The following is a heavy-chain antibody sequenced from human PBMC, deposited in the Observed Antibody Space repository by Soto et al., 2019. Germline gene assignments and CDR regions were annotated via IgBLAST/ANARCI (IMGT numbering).Heavy chain of an antibody. V-gene: IGHV3-23*01. D-gene: IGHD2-15*01. CDR2: LSGSGANT. CDR3: AKAGYFSCDTCQVAFDI. CDR1: GLSFSNYA. Sequence: EVQLLESGGGLVQPGGSLRLSCAASGLSFSNYAMSWVRQAPGKGLEWVSSLSGSGANTYYADSVKGRFTISRDNSKNTLYLQMNSLRAEDTAVYYCAKAGYFSCDTCQVAFDIWGQGTMVTVSS. J-gene: IGHJ3*02.